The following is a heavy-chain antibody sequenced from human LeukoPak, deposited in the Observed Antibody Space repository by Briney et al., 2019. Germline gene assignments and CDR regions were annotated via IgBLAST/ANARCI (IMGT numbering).Heavy chain of an antibody. J-gene: IGHJ4*02. CDR1: GFTVSSNY. D-gene: IGHD6-13*01. CDR2: IYSGGGT. Sequence: GGSLRLSCAASGFTVSSNYMSWVRQAPGRGLEWVSVIYSGGGTYYADSVKGRFTIPRDNSKNTLYLQMNSLRAEDTAVYYCARAIPAVDYFDYWGQGTLVTVSS. CDR3: ARAIPAVDYFDY. V-gene: IGHV3-53*01.